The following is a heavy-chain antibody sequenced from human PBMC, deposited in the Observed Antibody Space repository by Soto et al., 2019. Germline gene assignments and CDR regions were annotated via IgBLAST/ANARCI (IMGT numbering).Heavy chain of an antibody. CDR3: AKNQGVELVPLATVDWFDP. CDR2: ISGSGFKK. Sequence: GGSLRLSCAASGFIFENFGMSWVGRAPGEGLEWISSISGSGFKKYYADSVKGRFTISRDNSKSTVYLELNNLSAEDTAVYHCAKNQGVELVPLATVDWFDPWGQGSVVTVSS. CDR1: GFIFENFG. V-gene: IGHV3-23*01. J-gene: IGHJ5*02. D-gene: IGHD1-26*01.